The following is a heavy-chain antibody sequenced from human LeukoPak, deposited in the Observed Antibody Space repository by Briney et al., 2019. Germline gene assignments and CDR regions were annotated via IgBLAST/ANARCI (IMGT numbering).Heavy chain of an antibody. CDR2: MYVSGSS. V-gene: IGHV4-61*02. Sequence: SETLSLTCIVSGDSINNDTHYWNWIRQPAGKGLEWIGRMYVSGSSNYNPALNRRVSRSVDTSKSQFSLRLSSVTAADTATYFCARGSYIISSGYYRPFDNWGQGIRVIVSS. J-gene: IGHJ4*02. CDR1: GDSINNDTHY. CDR3: ARGSYIISSGYYRPFDN. D-gene: IGHD3-3*01.